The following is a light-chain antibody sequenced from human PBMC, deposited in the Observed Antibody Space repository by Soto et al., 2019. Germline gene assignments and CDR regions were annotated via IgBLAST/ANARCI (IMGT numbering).Light chain of an antibody. CDR1: SSDVGGYNY. J-gene: IGLJ1*01. CDR3: TSYAGGTNV. V-gene: IGLV2-8*01. Sequence: QSALTQPPSASGSPGQSVTISCTGTSSDVGGYNYVSWYQQNPGKVPKLMIYEVNKRPSGVPDRLYGSKSGNTASLTVSGLQAEEESDYYCTSYAGGTNVLGTGTKLTVL. CDR2: EVN.